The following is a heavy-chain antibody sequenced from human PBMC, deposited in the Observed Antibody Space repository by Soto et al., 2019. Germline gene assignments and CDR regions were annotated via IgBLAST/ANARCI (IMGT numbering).Heavy chain of an antibody. CDR1: GFTFSTYW. V-gene: IGHV3-74*01. J-gene: IGHJ4*02. D-gene: IGHD2-2*01. Sequence: EVQLVESGGGLVQPGGSLRLSCAATGFTFSTYWMHWVRQGPGKGLVWVSRISTDGSSTTYADSVKGRCTISRDNAKNTVYLQMNSQRAEDTDVYYCARATGSNPPFDYWGQGSLVTVSS. CDR2: ISTDGSST. CDR3: ARATGSNPPFDY.